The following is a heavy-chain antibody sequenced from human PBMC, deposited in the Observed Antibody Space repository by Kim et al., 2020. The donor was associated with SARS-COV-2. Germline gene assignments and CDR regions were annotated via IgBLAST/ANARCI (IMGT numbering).Heavy chain of an antibody. V-gene: IGHV3-11*04. Sequence: VKRRFTISRDNAKNAMFLQMNSLGAADTAVYYCARDSYYYDTSAYDKDWGQGTLVTVSS. J-gene: IGHJ4*02. CDR3: ARDSYYYDTSAYDKD. D-gene: IGHD3-22*01.